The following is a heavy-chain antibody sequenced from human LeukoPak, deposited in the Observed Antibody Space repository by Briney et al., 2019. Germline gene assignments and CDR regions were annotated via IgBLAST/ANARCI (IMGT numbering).Heavy chain of an antibody. CDR1: GFTFSSYS. V-gene: IGHV3-21*01. Sequence: CAASGFTFSSYSMNWVRQAPGKGLEWVSSISSSSSYIYYADSVKGRFTISRDNAKNSLYLQMNSLRAEDTAVYYCARSPARLRPNWYFDLWGRGTLVTVSS. CDR3: ARSPARLRPNWYFDL. D-gene: IGHD4-17*01. CDR2: ISSSSSYI. J-gene: IGHJ2*01.